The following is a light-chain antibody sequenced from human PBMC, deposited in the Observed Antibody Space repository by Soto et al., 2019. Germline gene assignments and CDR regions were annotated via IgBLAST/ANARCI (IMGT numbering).Light chain of an antibody. V-gene: IGKV1-13*02. J-gene: IGKJ5*01. Sequence: AIQLTQSPSSLSASVGDRVTITCRASQGISSALTWYQQRPGKPPKLLIYDAVTLESGVPSRFSGSGSGTDFTLTISSLQPEDFATYYCQQYTSHITVGQGTRLEI. CDR1: QGISSA. CDR2: DAV. CDR3: QQYTSHIT.